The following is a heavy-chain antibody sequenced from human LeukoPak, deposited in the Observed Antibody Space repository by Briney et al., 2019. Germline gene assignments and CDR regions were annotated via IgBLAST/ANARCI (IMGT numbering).Heavy chain of an antibody. CDR2: INPNSGGT. J-gene: IGHJ4*02. V-gene: IGHV1-2*02. Sequence: ASVKVSCKASGYIFTDYYMNWVRQAPGQGLEWMGWINPNSGGTNYAQKFQGRVTMTRDTSTSTAYMELNRLRSDDTAVYYCARDRSGIDYWGQGTLVTVSS. CDR3: ARDRSGIDY. CDR1: GYIFTDYY.